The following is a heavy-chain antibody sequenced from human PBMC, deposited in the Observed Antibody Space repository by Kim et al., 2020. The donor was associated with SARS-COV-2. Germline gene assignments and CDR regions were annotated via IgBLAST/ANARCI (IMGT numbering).Heavy chain of an antibody. CDR1: GGSISSGGYY. CDR2: IYYSGST. J-gene: IGHJ3*02. D-gene: IGHD3-22*01. CDR3: ARAPGFITMIVVVIDAFDI. Sequence: SETLSLTCTVSGGSISSGGYYWSWIRQHPGKGLEWIGYIYYSGSTYYNPSLKSRVTISVDTSKNQFSLKLSSVTAADTAVYYCARAPGFITMIVVVIDAFDIWGQGTMVPVSS. V-gene: IGHV4-31*03.